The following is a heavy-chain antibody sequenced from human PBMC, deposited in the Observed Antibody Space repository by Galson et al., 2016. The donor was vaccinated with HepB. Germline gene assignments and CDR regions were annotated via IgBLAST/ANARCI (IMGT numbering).Heavy chain of an antibody. D-gene: IGHD5-24*01. Sequence: SLRLSCAASGFTFDDYAMSWVRQAPGKGLEWVSYISTTGSNTYYADSVKGRFTISRDNAKNSLYVQMNSLRVEDTAVYYCARDPGYITAAPFFDYWGQGTLVTVSS. CDR3: ARDPGYITAAPFFDY. V-gene: IGHV3-11*04. CDR2: ISTTGSNT. J-gene: IGHJ4*02. CDR1: GFTFDDYA.